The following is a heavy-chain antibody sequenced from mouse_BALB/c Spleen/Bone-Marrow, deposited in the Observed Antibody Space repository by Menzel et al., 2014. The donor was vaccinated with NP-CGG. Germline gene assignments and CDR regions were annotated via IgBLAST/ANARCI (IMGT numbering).Heavy chain of an antibody. CDR2: ISYSGST. J-gene: IGHJ3*01. D-gene: IGHD3-1*01. CDR3: ARGGARATGWFAY. V-gene: IGHV3-2*02. Sequence: EVKLVESGPGLVKPSQSLSLTCTVTGYSITSDYAWNWIRQFPGNKLEWMGYISYSGSTSYNPPLKSRISITRDTSKNQFFLQLNSVTTEDTATYYCARGGARATGWFAYWGQGTLATVSA. CDR1: GYSITSDYA.